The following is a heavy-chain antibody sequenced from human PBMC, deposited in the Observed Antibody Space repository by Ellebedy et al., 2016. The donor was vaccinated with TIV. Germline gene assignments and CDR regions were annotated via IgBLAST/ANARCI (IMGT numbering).Heavy chain of an antibody. CDR2: IYYRGGP. J-gene: IGHJ4*02. V-gene: IGHV4-59*08. CDR3: ARHLQGGQILAIGPFDY. CDR1: GGSISGYY. Sequence: MPGGSLRLSCTVSGGSISGYYWSWIRQPPGKGLDWIAYIYYRGGPNYNASLKSRVTISVDTSKNQFSLKLTSVTAADTAVYYCARHLQGGQILAIGPFDYWGQGTPVTVSS. D-gene: IGHD2-8*02.